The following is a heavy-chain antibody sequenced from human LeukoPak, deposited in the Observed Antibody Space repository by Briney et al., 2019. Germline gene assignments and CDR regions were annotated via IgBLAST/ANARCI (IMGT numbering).Heavy chain of an antibody. V-gene: IGHV3-30*18. CDR1: GFTFSSYG. J-gene: IGHJ4*02. CDR2: ISYDGSNK. Sequence: GESLRLSCAASGFTFSSYGMHWVRQAPGKGLEWVAVISYDGSNKYYADSVKGRFTISRDNSKNTLYLQMNSLRAEDTAVYYCAKAPVLLWLAVDYWGQGTLVTVSS. CDR3: AKAPVLLWLAVDY. D-gene: IGHD3-10*01.